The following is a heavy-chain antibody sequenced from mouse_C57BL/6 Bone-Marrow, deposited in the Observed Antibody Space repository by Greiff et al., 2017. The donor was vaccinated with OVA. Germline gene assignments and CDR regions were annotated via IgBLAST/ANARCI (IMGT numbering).Heavy chain of an antibody. CDR1: GFSLTSYG. D-gene: IGHD1-1*01. Sequence: VQLQQSGPGLVQPSQSLSITCTVSGFSLTSYGVHWVRQSPGKGLEWLGVIWRGGSTDYNAAFMSRLSITKDNSKSQVFFKMNSLQADDTAIYYCAKTITTVVATYYYAMDYWGQGTSVTVSS. J-gene: IGHJ4*01. CDR2: IWRGGST. V-gene: IGHV2-5*01. CDR3: AKTITTVVATYYYAMDY.